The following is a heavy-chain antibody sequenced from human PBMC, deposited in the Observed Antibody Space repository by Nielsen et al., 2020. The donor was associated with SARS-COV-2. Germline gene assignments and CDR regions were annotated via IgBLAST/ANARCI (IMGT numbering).Heavy chain of an antibody. CDR3: AKFVDGDYPDYYYGMDV. V-gene: IGHV3-7*03. J-gene: IGHJ6*02. CDR1: GFRFSDYW. D-gene: IGHD4-17*01. CDR2: IKQDGSER. Sequence: GESLKISCAASGFRFSDYWMTWVRQGPGKGLEWVAHIKQDGSERHYADSVKGRFTISRDNAKNSLYLQMNSLRAEDTALYYCAKFVDGDYPDYYYGMDVWGQGTTVTVSS.